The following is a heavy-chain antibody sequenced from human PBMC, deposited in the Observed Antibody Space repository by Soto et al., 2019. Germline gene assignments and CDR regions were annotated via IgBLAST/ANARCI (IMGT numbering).Heavy chain of an antibody. CDR1: GFSLSTSGVG. J-gene: IGHJ5*02. V-gene: IGHV2-5*01. CDR3: AHRLHYGPENWFDP. CDR2: IYWNDDK. D-gene: IGHD3-10*01. Sequence: GPTLVNPTQTLTLTCTFSGFSLSTSGVGVGWIRQPPGEALEWLALIYWNDDKRYSPSLKSRLTIAKDTSKNQVVLTMTNMDPVDTATYYCAHRLHYGPENWFDPWGQGTLVTVSS.